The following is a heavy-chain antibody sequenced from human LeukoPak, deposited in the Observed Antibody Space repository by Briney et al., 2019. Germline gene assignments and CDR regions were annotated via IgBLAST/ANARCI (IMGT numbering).Heavy chain of an antibody. CDR2: IKQDGSEK. CDR1: GFTFSSYW. CDR3: AANSGYDGGIHYYYYMDV. V-gene: IGHV3-7*01. D-gene: IGHD5-12*01. J-gene: IGHJ6*03. Sequence: GGSLRLSCAVSGFTFSSYWMSWVRQAPGKGLEWVANIKQDGSEKYYVDSVKGRFTISRDNAKKSLYLQMNSLRAEDTAVYYCAANSGYDGGIHYYYYMDVWGKGTTVTVSS.